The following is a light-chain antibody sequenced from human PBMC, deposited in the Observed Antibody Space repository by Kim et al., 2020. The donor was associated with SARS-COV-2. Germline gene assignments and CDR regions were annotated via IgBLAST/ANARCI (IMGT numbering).Light chain of an antibody. CDR1: SSNIGNNY. Sequence: GQKVTISCSGSSSNIGNNYVSWYQQRPGTAPKLLIYDNNKRPSGIPDRFSGSKSDTSATLGITGLQTGDEADYYCGTWDSSLSAGVFGGGTQLTVL. J-gene: IGLJ2*01. CDR3: GTWDSSLSAGV. V-gene: IGLV1-51*01. CDR2: DNN.